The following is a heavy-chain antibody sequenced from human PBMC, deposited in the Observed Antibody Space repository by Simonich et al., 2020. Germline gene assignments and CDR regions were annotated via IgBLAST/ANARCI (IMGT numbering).Heavy chain of an antibody. V-gene: IGHV1-2*02. CDR1: GYTFTGYY. CDR2: INPSSGGT. J-gene: IGHJ3*02. CDR3: ARVRFEAFDI. Sequence: QVQLVQSGAEVKKPGASVKVSCKASGYTFTGYYMHWVRQAPGQGLEGMGWINPSSGGTNYAQKFQGMVTMTRDTSSSTAYMELSRLRSDDTAVYYCARVRFEAFDIWGQGTMVTVSS.